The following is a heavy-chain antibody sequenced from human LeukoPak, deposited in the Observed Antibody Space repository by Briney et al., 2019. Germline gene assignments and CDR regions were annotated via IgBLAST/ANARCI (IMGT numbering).Heavy chain of an antibody. D-gene: IGHD6-19*01. J-gene: IGHJ4*02. CDR3: VKERDRGTDVADDFDF. CDR1: GFTFRDYS. V-gene: IGHV3-23*01. CDR2: IARDDYT. Sequence: TGGSLRLSCVASGFTFRDYSMAWVRQVPGGGLEWVSAIARDDYTVYPDPLKGRFTISRDNSRSTLYLQMNTLRAEDTAVYYCVKERDRGTDVADDFDFWGQGTLVTVSS.